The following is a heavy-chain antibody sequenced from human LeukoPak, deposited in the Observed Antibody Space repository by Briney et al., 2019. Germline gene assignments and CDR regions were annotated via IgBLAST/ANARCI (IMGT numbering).Heavy chain of an antibody. J-gene: IGHJ4*02. V-gene: IGHV3-74*01. CDR2: IREDGTYT. D-gene: IGHD3-9*01. Sequence: GGSLRLSCAASGFTFSNYWMHWVRQAPGEGLVWGSRIREDGTYTSYADSVKGRFTISRDNAMNTVYPQMNSLRAEDTAVYYCARDFDMGTIPGDDFDYWGQGTLVTVSS. CDR3: ARDFDMGTIPGDDFDY. CDR1: GFTFSNYW.